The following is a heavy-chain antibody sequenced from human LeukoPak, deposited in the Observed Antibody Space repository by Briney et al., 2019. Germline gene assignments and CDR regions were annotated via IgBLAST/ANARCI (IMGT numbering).Heavy chain of an antibody. CDR3: ARAGRSSNPGPYDAFDI. CDR2: IYYSGST. D-gene: IGHD6-13*01. Sequence: PSETLSLTCTVSGGSISSYYWSWIRQPPGKGLEWIGYIYYSGSTNYNPSLKSRVTISVDTSKNQFSLKLSSVTAADTAVYYCARAGRSSNPGPYDAFDIWGQGTMVTVSS. CDR1: GGSISSYY. J-gene: IGHJ3*02. V-gene: IGHV4-59*01.